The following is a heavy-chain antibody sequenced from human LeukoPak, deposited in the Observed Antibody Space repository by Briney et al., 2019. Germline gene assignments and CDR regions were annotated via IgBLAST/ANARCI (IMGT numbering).Heavy chain of an antibody. D-gene: IGHD1-7*01. CDR1: GGSISSYY. CDR2: IYYSGST. Sequence: SETLSLTCTVSGGSISSYYWSWIRQPPGKGLEWIGYIYYSGSTNYNPPLKSRVTISVDTSKNQFSLKLSSVTAADTAVYYCARESSSGTTGLDYWGQGTLVTVSS. J-gene: IGHJ4*02. V-gene: IGHV4-4*08. CDR3: ARESSSGTTGLDY.